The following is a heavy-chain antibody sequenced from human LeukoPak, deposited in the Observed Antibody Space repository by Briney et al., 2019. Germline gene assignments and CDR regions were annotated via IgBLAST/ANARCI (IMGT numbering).Heavy chain of an antibody. D-gene: IGHD2-8*01. J-gene: IGHJ4*02. CDR3: ARDNDFDY. Sequence: ASVKVSCKASGYTFTGYYIHWVRQAPGQGLEWMGIVYPGGGSTSYAQKFQGRVTMTRDMSTSTVYMELSSLRSEDTAVYYCARDNDFDYWGQGTLVTVSS. V-gene: IGHV1-46*01. CDR2: VYPGGGST. CDR1: GYTFTGYY.